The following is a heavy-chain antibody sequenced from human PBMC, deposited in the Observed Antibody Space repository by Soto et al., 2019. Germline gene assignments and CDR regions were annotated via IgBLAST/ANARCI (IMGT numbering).Heavy chain of an antibody. CDR3: ARSSNYDIRARPYGMDV. V-gene: IGHV3-30-3*01. Sequence: GGSLRLSCAASGFTFSSYAMHWVRQAPGKGLEWVAVISYDGSNKYYADSVKGRFTISRDNSKNTLYLQMNSLRAEDTAVYYCARSSNYDIRARPYGMDVWGQGTTVTAP. CDR1: GFTFSSYA. D-gene: IGHD3-9*01. CDR2: ISYDGSNK. J-gene: IGHJ6*02.